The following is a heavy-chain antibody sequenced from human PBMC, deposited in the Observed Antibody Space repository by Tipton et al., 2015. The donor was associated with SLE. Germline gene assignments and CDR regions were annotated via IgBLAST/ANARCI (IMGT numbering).Heavy chain of an antibody. Sequence: LRLSCTVSGGSISSSSYYWGWIRQPPGKGLEWIGSIYYSGSTYYNPSLKSRVTISVDTSKNQFSLKLSSVTAADTAEYYCAMPLQGSSDAFDIWGQGTMVTVSS. V-gene: IGHV4-39*01. CDR1: GGSISSSSYY. D-gene: IGHD6-6*01. J-gene: IGHJ3*02. CDR2: IYYSGST. CDR3: AMPLQGSSDAFDI.